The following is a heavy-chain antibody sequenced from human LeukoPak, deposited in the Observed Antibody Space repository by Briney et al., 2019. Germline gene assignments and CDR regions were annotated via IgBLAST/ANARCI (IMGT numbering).Heavy chain of an antibody. CDR3: ARENIVSTRDFDF. CDR1: GGSFSSYY. CDR2: INHSGST. D-gene: IGHD5/OR15-5a*01. Sequence: SETLSLTCAVYGGSFSSYYWNWIRQPPGKGLEWIGEINHSGSTNYNPSLKSRITMLVDTSKSQFSLDLNSVTAADTAVYYCARENIVSTRDFDFWGQGALVTVSS. J-gene: IGHJ4*02. V-gene: IGHV4-34*10.